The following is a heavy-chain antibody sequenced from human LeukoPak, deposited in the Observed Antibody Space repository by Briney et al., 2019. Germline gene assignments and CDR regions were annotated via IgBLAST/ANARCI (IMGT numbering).Heavy chain of an antibody. J-gene: IGHJ4*02. CDR1: GYSISSGYY. CDR2: IYHSGST. Sequence: NPPETLSLTCAVSGYSISSGYYWGWIRQPPGKGLEWIGSIYHSGSTYYNPSLKSRVTISVDTSKNKSSLKLSTVTAADTAVYYCARGPRYSSSWNWGQGTLVTVSS. D-gene: IGHD6-13*01. CDR3: ARGPRYSSSWN. V-gene: IGHV4-38-2*01.